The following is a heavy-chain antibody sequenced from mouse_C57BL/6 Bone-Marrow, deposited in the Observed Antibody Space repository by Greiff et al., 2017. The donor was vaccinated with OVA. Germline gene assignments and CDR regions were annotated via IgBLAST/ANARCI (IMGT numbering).Heavy chain of an antibody. J-gene: IGHJ3*01. CDR1: GFSLTSYG. Sequence: VKLMESGPGLVQPSQSLSITCTVSGFSLTSYGVHWVRQSPGKGLEWLGVIWSGGSTDYNAAFISRLSISKDNSKSQVFFKMNSLQADDTAIYYCASHDGYLWFAYWGQGTLVTVSA. V-gene: IGHV2-2*01. CDR3: ASHDGYLWFAY. CDR2: IWSGGST. D-gene: IGHD2-3*01.